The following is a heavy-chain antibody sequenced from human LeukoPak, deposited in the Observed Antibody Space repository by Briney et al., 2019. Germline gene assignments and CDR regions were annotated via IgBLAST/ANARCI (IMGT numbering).Heavy chain of an antibody. J-gene: IGHJ3*02. Sequence: GGSLRLSCAASGFTFSSYGMSWVRQAPGKGLEWVSAISGSGGSTYYADSVKGRFTISRDNSKNTLYLQMNSLRAEDTAVYYCAKDKAVAGTLSIPIDAFDIWGQGTMVTVSS. CDR2: ISGSGGST. D-gene: IGHD6-19*01. V-gene: IGHV3-23*01. CDR1: GFTFSSYG. CDR3: AKDKAVAGTLSIPIDAFDI.